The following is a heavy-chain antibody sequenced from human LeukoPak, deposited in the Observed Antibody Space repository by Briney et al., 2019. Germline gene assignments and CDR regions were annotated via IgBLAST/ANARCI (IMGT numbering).Heavy chain of an antibody. D-gene: IGHD3/OR15-3a*01. CDR3: ARFRNYGLDW. CDR2: ISSSYSPV. J-gene: IGHJ4*02. V-gene: IGHV3-48*02. Sequence: GGSLRLSCAAPGFTFSSYGMNWVRQAPGKGLEWVSYISSSYSPVSYSDSVKGRFTISRDNAKNSLYLQINSLRDEDTAVYYCARFRNYGLDWWGQGTVVAVSS. CDR1: GFTFSSYG.